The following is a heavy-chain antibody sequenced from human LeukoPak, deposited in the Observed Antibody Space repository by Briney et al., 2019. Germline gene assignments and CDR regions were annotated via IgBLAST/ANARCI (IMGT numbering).Heavy chain of an antibody. Sequence: GGSLRLSCAASGFIFSGYAMSWVRQAPGKGLEWVSAISGSGGSTYYADSVKGRFTISRDNSKNTLYLQGNSLRAEDTAVYYCAMGLPTPRIAAAGTGAVYFDYWGQGTLVTVSS. CDR2: ISGSGGST. V-gene: IGHV3-23*01. D-gene: IGHD6-13*01. CDR3: AMGLPTPRIAAAGTGAVYFDY. J-gene: IGHJ4*02. CDR1: GFIFSGYA.